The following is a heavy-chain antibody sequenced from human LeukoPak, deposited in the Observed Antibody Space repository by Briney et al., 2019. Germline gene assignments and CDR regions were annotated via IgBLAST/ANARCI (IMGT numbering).Heavy chain of an antibody. J-gene: IGHJ3*02. CDR2: ISAYNGNT. V-gene: IGHV1-18*01. CDR1: GYAFTSYG. D-gene: IGHD2-15*01. Sequence: ASVRVSCKASGYAFTSYGISWVRQAPGQGLEWMGWISAYNGNTNYAPKLQGRVTMTTDTSTSTAYMELRSLRSDDTAVYYCAREDCSGGSCYSLSLTPVFHVFDIWGQGTMVTVSS. CDR3: AREDCSGGSCYSLSLTPVFHVFDI.